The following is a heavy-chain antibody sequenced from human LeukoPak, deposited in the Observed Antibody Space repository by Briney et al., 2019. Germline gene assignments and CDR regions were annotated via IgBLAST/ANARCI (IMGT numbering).Heavy chain of an antibody. CDR3: ARDLSSGLGGVVDY. V-gene: IGHV1-18*01. J-gene: IGHJ4*02. D-gene: IGHD3-16*01. CDR2: ISAYSGNT. CDR1: GYTFTSYG. Sequence: ASVKVSRKASGYTFTSYGISWVRQAPGQGREWMGWISAYSGNTNYAQKFQGRVTMTTDTSTSTAYMELRSLRSDDTAVYYCARDLSSGLGGVVDYWGQGTLVTVSS.